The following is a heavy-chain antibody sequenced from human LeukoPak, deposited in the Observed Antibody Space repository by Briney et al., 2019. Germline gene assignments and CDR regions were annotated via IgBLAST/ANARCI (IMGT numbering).Heavy chain of an antibody. D-gene: IGHD2-15*01. CDR2: IYYSGST. CDR1: GVSISSSTYY. V-gene: IGHV4-39*01. J-gene: IGHJ4*02. CDR3: ARPVVVVAASLYYFDY. Sequence: PSETLSLTCTVSGVSISSSTYYWGWIRQPPGQGLEGIGSIYYSGSTYYNPSLKSRVTISVDTSKNQFSLKLSSVTAADTAVYYCARPVVVVAASLYYFDYWGQGTLVTVSS.